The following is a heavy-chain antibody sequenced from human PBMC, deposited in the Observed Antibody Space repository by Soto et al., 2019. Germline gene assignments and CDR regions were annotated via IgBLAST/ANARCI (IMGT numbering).Heavy chain of an antibody. CDR3: AREGGVGECF. Sequence: QVQLVESGGGVVQPGRSLRLSCAASGFTFSSYAMHWVRQAPGKGLEWVAVISYDGSNKYYADSVKGRFTISRDNSKNTVYLQMNSLRAEDTAVYCCAREGGVGECFWGPGTLVNVSS. D-gene: IGHD1-26*01. CDR1: GFTFSSYA. CDR2: ISYDGSNK. J-gene: IGHJ4*02. V-gene: IGHV3-30-3*01.